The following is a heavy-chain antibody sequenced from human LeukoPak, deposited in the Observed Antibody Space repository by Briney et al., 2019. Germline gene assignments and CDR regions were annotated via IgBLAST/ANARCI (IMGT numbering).Heavy chain of an antibody. CDR3: ARGYYDSSGYYQSI. V-gene: IGHV4-34*01. J-gene: IGHJ3*02. D-gene: IGHD3-22*01. CDR2: INHSGST. CDR1: GGSFSDYY. Sequence: SETLSLTCAFYGGSFSDYYWSWIRQPPGKGLEWIGEINHSGSTNYNPSLKSRVTISVDTSKNQFSLKLSSVTAADTAVYYCARGYYDSSGYYQSIWGQGTMVTVSS.